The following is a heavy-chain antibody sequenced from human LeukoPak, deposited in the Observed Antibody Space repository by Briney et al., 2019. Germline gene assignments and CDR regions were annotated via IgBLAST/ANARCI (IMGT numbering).Heavy chain of an antibody. CDR3: ARDPPGQRAVAGRVFDY. V-gene: IGHV3-74*01. Sequence: GGSLRLSCAASGFTFSSYWMHWVRQAPGKGLVWVSRINSDGSSTSYADSVKGRFTISRDNAKNTLYLQMNSLRAEDTAVYYCARDPPGQRAVAGRVFDYWGQGTLVTVCS. D-gene: IGHD6-19*01. CDR1: GFTFSSYW. J-gene: IGHJ4*02. CDR2: INSDGSST.